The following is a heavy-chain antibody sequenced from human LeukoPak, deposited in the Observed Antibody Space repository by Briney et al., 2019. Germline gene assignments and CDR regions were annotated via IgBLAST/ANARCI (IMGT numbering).Heavy chain of an antibody. D-gene: IGHD3-10*01. V-gene: IGHV3-30*02. CDR1: GFTFSSYG. Sequence: GGSLRLSCAASGFTFSSYGMHWVRQAPGKGLEWVAFIRYDGSNKYYADSVKGRFTISRDNSKNTLYLQMNSLRAEDTAVYYCARALWFGEFHFDYWGQGTLVTVSS. CDR2: IRYDGSNK. CDR3: ARALWFGEFHFDY. J-gene: IGHJ4*02.